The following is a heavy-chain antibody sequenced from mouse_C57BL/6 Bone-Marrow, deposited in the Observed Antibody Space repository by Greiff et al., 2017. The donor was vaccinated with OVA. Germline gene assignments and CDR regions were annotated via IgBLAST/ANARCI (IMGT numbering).Heavy chain of an antibody. V-gene: IGHV1-63*01. CDR2: IYPGGGYT. J-gene: IGHJ4*01. Sequence: VQLQQSGAELVRPGTSVKMSCKASGYTFTNYWIGWAKQRPGHGLEWIGDIYPGGGYTNYNEKFKGKATLTADKSSSTAYLQFSSLTSEDSAIYYCAREVIGAMDYWGQGTSVTVSS. D-gene: IGHD2-1*01. CDR3: AREVIGAMDY. CDR1: GYTFTNYW.